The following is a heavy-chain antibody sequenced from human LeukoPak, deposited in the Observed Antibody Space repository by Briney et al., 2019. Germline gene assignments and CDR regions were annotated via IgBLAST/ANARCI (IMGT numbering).Heavy chain of an antibody. J-gene: IGHJ6*02. V-gene: IGHV3-15*07. CDR2: IKSKTDGGTT. CDR1: GFTFSNAW. D-gene: IGHD1-26*01. Sequence: SGGSLRLSCAASGFTFSNAWMNWVRQAPGKGLEWVGRIKSKTDGGTTDYAAPVKGRFTISRDDSKNTLYLQMNSLRAEDTAVYYCARDPGVVGHYYGMDVWGQGTTVTVSS. CDR3: ARDPGVVGHYYGMDV.